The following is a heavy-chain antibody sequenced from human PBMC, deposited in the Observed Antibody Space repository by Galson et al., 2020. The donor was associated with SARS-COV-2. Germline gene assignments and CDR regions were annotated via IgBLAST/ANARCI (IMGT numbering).Heavy chain of an antibody. D-gene: IGHD2-21*01. CDR2: TKNTGNSYT. Sequence: GGSLRLSCAASGFTLRDHYMDWVRQAPGKGLEWVGRTKNTGNSYTHYADSVKGRFTISRDNAKNSLYLQMNSLRDEDTAVYYCARALGYGYNFYYYNGMDVWGQGTTVSVSS. J-gene: IGHJ6*02. V-gene: IGHV3-11*06. CDR3: ARALGYGYNFYYYNGMDV. CDR1: GFTLRDHY.